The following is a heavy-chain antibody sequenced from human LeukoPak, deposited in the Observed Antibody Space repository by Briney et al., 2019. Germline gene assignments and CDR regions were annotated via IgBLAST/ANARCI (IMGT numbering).Heavy chain of an antibody. CDR1: GGMFTSYG. CDR3: ARAPGYSNSYFLDY. Sequence: ASVKVSCKASGGMFTSYGITWVRQAPGQGLEWMGGIIPILSRSTYTQKFQGRVTITADESTSTAYLELSSLRSEETAVYYCARAPGYSNSYFLDYWGQGTLVTGSS. J-gene: IGHJ4*01. V-gene: IGHV1-69*13. CDR2: IIPILSRS. D-gene: IGHD6-6*01.